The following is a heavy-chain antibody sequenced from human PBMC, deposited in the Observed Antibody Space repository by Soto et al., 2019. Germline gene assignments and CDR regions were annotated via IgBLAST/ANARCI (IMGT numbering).Heavy chain of an antibody. Sequence: SETLSLTCTVSGGSISSSSYYWGWIRQPPGKGLEWIGSIYYSGSTYYNPSLKSRVTISVDTSKNQFSLKLSSVTAADTAVYYCARTYYYGSGSYFGSDYFDDWGQGTLVTVSS. CDR3: ARTYYYGSGSYFGSDYFDD. CDR1: GGSISSSSYY. D-gene: IGHD3-10*01. CDR2: IYYSGST. V-gene: IGHV4-39*01. J-gene: IGHJ4*02.